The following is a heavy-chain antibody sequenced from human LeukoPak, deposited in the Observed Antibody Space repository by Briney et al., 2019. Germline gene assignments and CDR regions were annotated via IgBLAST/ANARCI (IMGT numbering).Heavy chain of an antibody. Sequence: PGGSLRLSCAASGFTFSNAWMSWVRQAPGKGLEWVSYISSRSSTIYYADSVKGRFTISRDNAKNSLYLQMNSLRAEDTAVYYCARERVSTYYDFWSGYEDYWGQGTLVTVSS. V-gene: IGHV3-48*01. CDR1: GFTFSNAW. D-gene: IGHD3-3*01. CDR3: ARERVSTYYDFWSGYEDY. J-gene: IGHJ4*02. CDR2: ISSRSSTI.